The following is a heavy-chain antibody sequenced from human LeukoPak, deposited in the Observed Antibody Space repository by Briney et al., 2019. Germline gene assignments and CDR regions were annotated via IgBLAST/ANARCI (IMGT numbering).Heavy chain of an antibody. CDR2: IYYSGST. Sequence: SETLSLTCTVSGGSISSGDYHWSWIRQPPGKGLEWIGYIYYSGSTYYNPSLKSRVTISVDTSKNQFSLKLSSVTAADTAVYYCARMVRGDNNWFDPWGQGTLVTVSS. CDR1: GGSISSGDYH. V-gene: IGHV4-30-4*01. CDR3: ARMVRGDNNWFDP. J-gene: IGHJ5*02. D-gene: IGHD3-10*01.